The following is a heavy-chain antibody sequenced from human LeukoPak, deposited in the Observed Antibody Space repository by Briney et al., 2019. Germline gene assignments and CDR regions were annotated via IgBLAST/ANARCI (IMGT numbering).Heavy chain of an antibody. J-gene: IGHJ6*03. D-gene: IGHD3-22*01. Sequence: GGSLRLSCEASGFTFSFYSMNWVRQAPGKGLEWVSSITYGSTSTIYYADSVKGRFAISRDNAKNSLYLQMNSLRDEDTAVYYCSRSDGSGFWGSIQYYYYYYMDVWGKGTTVTVSS. CDR3: SRSDGSGFWGSIQYYYYYYMDV. CDR1: GFTFSFYS. V-gene: IGHV3-48*02. CDR2: ITYGSTSTI.